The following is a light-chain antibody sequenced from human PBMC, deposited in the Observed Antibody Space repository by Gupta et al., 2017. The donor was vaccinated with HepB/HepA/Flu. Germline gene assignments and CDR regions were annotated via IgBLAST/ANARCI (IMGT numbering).Light chain of an antibody. CDR3: QQRDSTPLT. J-gene: IGKJ5*01. CDR1: QSISSY. V-gene: IGKV1-39*01. CDR2: AAS. Sequence: DIHMTQSPSSLSASVGDRVTITCRASQSISSYLNWYQQKPGKAPKLLIYAASSLQSGVPSRFSGSGSGTDFTLTISSLQPEDFATYYCQQRDSTPLTFGQGTRLEIK.